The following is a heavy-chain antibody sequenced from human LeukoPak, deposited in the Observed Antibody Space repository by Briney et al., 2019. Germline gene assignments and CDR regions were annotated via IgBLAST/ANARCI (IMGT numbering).Heavy chain of an antibody. Sequence: SETLSLTCTVSGGSISSYYWSWIRQPPGKGLEWIGYIYYSGSTNYNPSLKSRVTISVDTSKNQFSLKLSSVTAADTAVYYCARSVSKIKDYYYYYGMDVWGQGTTVTVSS. J-gene: IGHJ6*02. V-gene: IGHV4-59*12. CDR1: GGSISSYY. D-gene: IGHD2-2*01. CDR3: ARSVSKIKDYYYYYGMDV. CDR2: IYYSGST.